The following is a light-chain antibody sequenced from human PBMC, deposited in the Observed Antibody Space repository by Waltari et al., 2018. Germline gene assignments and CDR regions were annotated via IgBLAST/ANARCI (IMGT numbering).Light chain of an antibody. V-gene: IGLV2-14*01. J-gene: IGLJ3*02. CDR2: DVS. Sequence: QSALTQSASVSGSPGQSITISCTGTSSAFAVFNYVSWYQQHPGKAPQLMMYDVSKRPSGVSNRFSGSKSGNTASLTISGLQAEDEADYYCSSYTSTWVFGGGTKLTVL. CDR3: SSYTSTWV. CDR1: SSAFAVFNY.